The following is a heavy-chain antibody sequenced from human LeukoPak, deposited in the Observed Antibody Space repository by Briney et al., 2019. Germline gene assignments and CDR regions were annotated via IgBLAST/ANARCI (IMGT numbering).Heavy chain of an antibody. J-gene: IGHJ6*03. D-gene: IGHD3-10*01. CDR1: GFTVSSNY. V-gene: IGHV3-66*01. CDR2: MYSGGRT. Sequence: GGSLRLSCAASGFTVSSNYMSWVRQAPGKGLEWVSVMYSGGRTYYADSVKGRFTISRDNSKNTLYLQMSSLRAEDAAVYYCARVWYGSGSLYYNYYYMDVWGKGTTVTISS. CDR3: ARVWYGSGSLYYNYYYMDV.